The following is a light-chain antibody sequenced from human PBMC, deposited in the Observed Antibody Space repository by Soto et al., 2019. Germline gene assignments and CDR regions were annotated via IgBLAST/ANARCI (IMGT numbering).Light chain of an antibody. V-gene: IGKV3-15*01. CDR2: GAS. J-gene: IGKJ1*01. Sequence: HSPVNLSVSKGDRATLSCRASQSVRSNLAWYQQKPGQSPGLLIYGASSRATGIPARFSGSGSGTQFTLTISSLQSEDCAVYYGLQYNIWSPAGKFGQGTQV. CDR1: QSVRSN. CDR3: LQYNIWSPAGK.